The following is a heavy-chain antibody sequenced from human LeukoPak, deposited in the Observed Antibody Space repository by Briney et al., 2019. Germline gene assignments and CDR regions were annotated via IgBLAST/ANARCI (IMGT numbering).Heavy chain of an antibody. D-gene: IGHD2-21*02. J-gene: IGHJ3*02. CDR1: GGSISSYY. CDR3: ARGFLCGSDCNAFDI. V-gene: IGHV4-59*01. CDR2: LYYSGST. Sequence: SETLSLTCTVSGGSISSYYWSWIRLPPGKGLEWIGYLYYSGSTNYNPSLKTRVTISGDTSKNQFSLNLSSVTAADTAVYYCARGFLCGSDCNAFDIWGQGTKVTVSS.